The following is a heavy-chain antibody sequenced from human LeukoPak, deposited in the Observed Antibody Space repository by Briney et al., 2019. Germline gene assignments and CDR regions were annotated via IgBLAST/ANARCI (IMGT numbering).Heavy chain of an antibody. Sequence: SQTLSLTCTVSGDSISSGNYYWSWIRQPAGKGLEWIGCIYTNGRPSYNPSLKSRVTISPATSTNHVSLNLSSVTAADTAVYYCAREPPGNWGQGTLVTVSS. V-gene: IGHV4-61*02. CDR3: AREPPGN. J-gene: IGHJ4*02. CDR2: IYTNGRP. CDR1: GDSISSGNYY. D-gene: IGHD3-10*01.